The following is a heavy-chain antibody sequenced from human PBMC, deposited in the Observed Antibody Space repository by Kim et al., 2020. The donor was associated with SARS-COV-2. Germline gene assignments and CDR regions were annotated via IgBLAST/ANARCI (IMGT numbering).Heavy chain of an antibody. CDR3: ARRVDYYDSSGYYHLPKSYDAFDI. D-gene: IGHD3-22*01. V-gene: IGHV4-59*08. CDR1: GGSISSYY. Sequence: SETLSLTCTVSGGSISSYYWSWIRQPPGKGLEWIGYIYYSGSTNYNPSLKSRVTISVDTSKNQFSLKLSSVTAADTAVYYCARRVDYYDSSGYYHLPKSYDAFDIWGQGTMVTVSS. J-gene: IGHJ3*02. CDR2: IYYSGST.